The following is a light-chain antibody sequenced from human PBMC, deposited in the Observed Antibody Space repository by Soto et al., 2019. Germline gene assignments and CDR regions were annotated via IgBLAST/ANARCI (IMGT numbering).Light chain of an antibody. CDR1: QSVSRY. CDR2: DAS. J-gene: IGKJ4*01. CDR3: QQRSDWGT. V-gene: IGKV3-11*01. Sequence: EIVLTQSPATLSLSPGERATLSCSASQSVSRYLAWYQQKPGQAPRLLIYDASNRATGIPARFSGSGSGTDFTLTISSLEPEDFAAYYCQQRSDWGTFGGGTKVEIK.